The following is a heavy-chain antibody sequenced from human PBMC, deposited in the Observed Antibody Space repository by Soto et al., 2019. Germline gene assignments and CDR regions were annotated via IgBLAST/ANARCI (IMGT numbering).Heavy chain of an antibody. CDR2: ISGGGDAP. J-gene: IGHJ2*01. V-gene: IGHV3-23*01. Sequence: EVQLLESGGGLVQPGGSLRPSCAASGFTFYHHAMTWVRQAPGKGLEWVATISGGGDAPYYADSVRGRFTISRDNSRNTVSLLVNSLRAEDTAIYFCVRKAIGSTLTPYYWYFDFWGRGTLVSVSS. CDR3: VRKAIGSTLTPYYWYFDF. CDR1: GFTFYHHA. D-gene: IGHD4-17*01.